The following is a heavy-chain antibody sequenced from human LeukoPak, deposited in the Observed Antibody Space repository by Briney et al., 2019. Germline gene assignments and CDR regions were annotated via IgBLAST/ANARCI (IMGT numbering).Heavy chain of an antibody. CDR3: GRDLGGRSGY. D-gene: IGHD1-26*01. Sequence: GGSLRLSCVASGFTFSSYAMSWVRQAPGKGLEWVSAISGSGISTYYADSVKGRFSISRDNAKNTLYLQMNSLRAEDTAVYYCGRDLGGRSGYWGQGTLVTVSS. CDR2: ISGSGIST. CDR1: GFTFSSYA. J-gene: IGHJ4*02. V-gene: IGHV3-23*01.